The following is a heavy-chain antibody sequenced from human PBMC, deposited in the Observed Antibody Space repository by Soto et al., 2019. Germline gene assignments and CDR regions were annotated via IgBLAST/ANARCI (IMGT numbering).Heavy chain of an antibody. V-gene: IGHV4-34*01. CDR2: INHSGST. CDR3: ARGPKRFLEWLFPGPGSYYYYGMDV. J-gene: IGHJ6*02. D-gene: IGHD3-3*01. Sequence: LETLSLTCAVYGGSFSGYYWSWIRQPPGKGLEWIGEINHSGSTNYNPSLKSRVTISVDTSKNQFSLKLSSVTAADTAVYYCARGPKRFLEWLFPGPGSYYYYGMDVWGQGTTVTVSS. CDR1: GGSFSGYY.